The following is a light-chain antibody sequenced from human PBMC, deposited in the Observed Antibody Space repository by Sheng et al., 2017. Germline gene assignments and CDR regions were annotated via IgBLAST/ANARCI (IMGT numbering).Light chain of an antibody. CDR2: GNS. CDR3: AAWDHSLNGVV. Sequence: QSVLTQPPSVSGAPGQRVTISCTGSSSNIGAGYDVHWYQQLPGTAPKLLIYGNSNRPSGVPDRFSGSKSGTSASLAITGPQSEDEADYYCAAWDHSLNGVVFGGGTKLTVL. CDR1: SSNIGAGYD. V-gene: IGLV1-40*01. J-gene: IGLJ2*01.